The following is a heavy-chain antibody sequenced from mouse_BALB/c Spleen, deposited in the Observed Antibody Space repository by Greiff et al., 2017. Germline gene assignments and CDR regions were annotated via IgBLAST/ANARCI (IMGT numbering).Heavy chain of an antibody. CDR2: IDPENGDT. Sequence: VQLQQSGAELVRSGASVKLSCTASGFNIKDYYMHWVKQRPEQGLEWIGWIDPENGDTESAPKFQGKATMTADTSSNTAYLQLSSLTSEDTAVYYCNASPLLTATSPCAMDYWGQGTSVTVSS. V-gene: IGHV14-4*02. CDR3: NASPLLTATSPCAMDY. J-gene: IGHJ4*01. D-gene: IGHD1-2*01. CDR1: GFNIKDYY.